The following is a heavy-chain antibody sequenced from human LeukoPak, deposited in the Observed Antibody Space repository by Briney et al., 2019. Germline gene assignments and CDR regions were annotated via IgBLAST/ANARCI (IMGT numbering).Heavy chain of an antibody. Sequence: GESLKISCKGSGYSFTDYWIAWVRQMPGKGLEWMGIVYPGDSDTRYSPSFQGQVTVSADKSISTAYLQWSSLKASDTAMYYCARGYPVCSGDCFDYWGQGTLVTVSS. J-gene: IGHJ4*02. D-gene: IGHD2-21*01. CDR3: ARGYPVCSGDCFDY. CDR2: VYPGDSDT. V-gene: IGHV5-51*01. CDR1: GYSFTDYW.